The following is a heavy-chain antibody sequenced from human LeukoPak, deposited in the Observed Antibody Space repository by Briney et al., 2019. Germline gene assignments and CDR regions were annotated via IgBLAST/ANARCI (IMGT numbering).Heavy chain of an antibody. CDR2: IYSGGST. Sequence: PGGSLRLSCAASGFTVSSNYMSWVRQAPGKGLEWVSGIYSGGSTYYADSVKGRFTISRDNSKNTLYLQMNSLRAEDTAVYYCARDHLLGVVPAEMDVWGKGTTVTVSS. V-gene: IGHV3-66*02. J-gene: IGHJ6*04. D-gene: IGHD3-3*01. CDR3: ARDHLLGVVPAEMDV. CDR1: GFTVSSNY.